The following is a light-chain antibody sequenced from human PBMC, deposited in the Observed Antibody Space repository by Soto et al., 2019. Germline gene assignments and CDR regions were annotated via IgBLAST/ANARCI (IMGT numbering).Light chain of an antibody. CDR3: MQGTHWPPWT. CDR1: QSLLSSYGNSY. Sequence: DVVMTQSPLSLPVTLGQPASISCRSNQSLLSSYGNSYLNWFQQRPGQSPRRLTYKVSIRDSGVPDRFSGSGSGTEFTLKISRVEAEDVGIYYCMQGTHWPPWTFGQGTKVEIK. V-gene: IGKV2-30*01. CDR2: KVS. J-gene: IGKJ1*01.